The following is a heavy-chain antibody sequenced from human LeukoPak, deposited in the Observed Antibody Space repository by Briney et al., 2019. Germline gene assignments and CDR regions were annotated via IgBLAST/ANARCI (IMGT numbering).Heavy chain of an antibody. J-gene: IGHJ4*02. CDR3: AKDSSGSMNYFDY. D-gene: IGHD3-10*01. CDR2: IRYDGSNK. CDR1: GFTFSSYG. Sequence: NPGGSLRLSCAASGFTFSSYGMHRVRQAPGKGLEWVAFIRYDGSNKYYADSVKGRFTISRDNSKNTLYLQMNSLRAEDTAVYYCAKDSSGSMNYFDYWGQGTLVTVSS. V-gene: IGHV3-30*02.